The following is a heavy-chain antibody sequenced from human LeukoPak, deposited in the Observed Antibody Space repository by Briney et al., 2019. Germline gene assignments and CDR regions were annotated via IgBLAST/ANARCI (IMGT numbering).Heavy chain of an antibody. V-gene: IGHV3-23*01. CDR2: ISGSGDNT. CDR3: AKDSPKSYTSGGAYYFDY. CDR1: GFTFNNYG. Sequence: PGGSLRLSCGASGFTFNNYGMNWVRQAPGKGLEWVSAISGSGDNTYYADSVKGRFTISRDYSKNTLYLQMNSLRAEDTAIYYCAKDSPKSYTSGGAYYFDYWGQGTLLTVSS. D-gene: IGHD3-16*01. J-gene: IGHJ4*02.